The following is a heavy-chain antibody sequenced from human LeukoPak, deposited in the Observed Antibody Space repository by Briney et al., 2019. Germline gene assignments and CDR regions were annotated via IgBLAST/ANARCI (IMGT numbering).Heavy chain of an antibody. D-gene: IGHD2-2*01. CDR3: ARTPRWYQRAESDY. J-gene: IGHJ4*02. V-gene: IGHV4-34*01. Sequence: PSETLSLTCAVYGVSFSGYYWSWIRQPPGKGLEWIGEINHSGSTNYNPSLKSRVTISVDTSKNQFSLKLSSVAAADAAVYYCARTPRWYQRAESDYWGQGTLVTVSS. CDR1: GVSFSGYY. CDR2: INHSGST.